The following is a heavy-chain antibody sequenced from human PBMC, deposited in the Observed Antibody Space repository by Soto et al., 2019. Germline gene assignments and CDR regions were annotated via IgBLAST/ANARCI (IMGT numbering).Heavy chain of an antibody. Sequence: GASVKVSCKASGFTFTSSAMQWVRQARGQRLEWIGWMVVGSGYTNYAQNFQERVTLTRDMSTSTVYMELSSLRSEDTAVYYCAADDIAALNWGQGTLVTVSS. D-gene: IGHD6-13*01. CDR2: MVVGSGYT. J-gene: IGHJ4*02. V-gene: IGHV1-58*02. CDR3: AADDIAALN. CDR1: GFTFTSSA.